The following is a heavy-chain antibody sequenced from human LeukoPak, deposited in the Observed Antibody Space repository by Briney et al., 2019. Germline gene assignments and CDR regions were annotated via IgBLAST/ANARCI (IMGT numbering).Heavy chain of an antibody. J-gene: IGHJ4*02. V-gene: IGHV3-33*01. CDR1: GFTFSSYG. CDR3: AREIYKEFDY. D-gene: IGHD3-10*01. CDR2: IWYDGSNK. Sequence: PGGSLRLSCAASGFTFSSYGMHWVRQAPGKGLEWVAVIWYDGSNKYYADSVKGRFTISRDDSKNTLYLQMNSLRVEDTAVYYCAREIYKEFDYWGQGTLVTVSS.